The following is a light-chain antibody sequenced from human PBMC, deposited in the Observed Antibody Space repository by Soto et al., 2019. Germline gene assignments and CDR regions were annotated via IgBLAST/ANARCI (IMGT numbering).Light chain of an antibody. CDR2: DAS. Sequence: EIVLTQSPATLSLSPGESATLSCRASQSLSHYLAWYQLKPGQPPRLRIYDASHRATGIPVRLSGSGSGTDFTLTISSIEPEDFAVYYCQQRSNWITFGQGTRLEIK. J-gene: IGKJ5*01. V-gene: IGKV3-11*01. CDR3: QQRSNWIT. CDR1: QSLSHY.